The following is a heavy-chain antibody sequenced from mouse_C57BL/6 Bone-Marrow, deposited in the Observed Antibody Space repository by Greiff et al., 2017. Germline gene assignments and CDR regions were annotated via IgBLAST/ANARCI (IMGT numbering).Heavy chain of an antibody. D-gene: IGHD2-4*01. CDR2: INPYNGGT. J-gene: IGHJ3*01. CDR1: GYTFTDYY. Sequence: VQLQQSGPVLVKPGASVKMSCKASGYTFTDYYMNWVKQSHGKSLEWIGVINPYNGGTSYNQKFKGKATLTVDQSSSTAYMELNSLTSEDSAVYYCARRVYYDPSWFAYWGQGTLVTVSA. CDR3: ARRVYYDPSWFAY. V-gene: IGHV1-19*01.